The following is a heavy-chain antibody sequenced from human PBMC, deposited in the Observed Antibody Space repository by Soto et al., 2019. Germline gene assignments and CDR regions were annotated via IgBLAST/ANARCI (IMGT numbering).Heavy chain of an antibody. Sequence: QVELAQSGAEVKKPGASVKISCKATGYTFTSNYIHWVRQAPGQGLEWMGVINPLGGSTSYAQSFQTRVTMTRDTSTSTVYMELSSLKSDDTAIYFCARDLIAESIQESGLSDWFDPWGQGTPVTVSS. J-gene: IGHJ5*02. V-gene: IGHV1-46*01. D-gene: IGHD2-21*01. CDR3: ARDLIAESIQESGLSDWFDP. CDR1: GYTFTSNY. CDR2: INPLGGST.